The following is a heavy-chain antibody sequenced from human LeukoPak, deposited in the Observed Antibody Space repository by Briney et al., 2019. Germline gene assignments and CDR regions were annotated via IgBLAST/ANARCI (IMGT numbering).Heavy chain of an antibody. CDR3: ARYVASYYYYGMDV. J-gene: IGHJ6*02. Sequence: SSETLSLTCAVYGGSFSGYYWSWIRQPPGKGLEWIGEINHSGSTNYNPFLKSRVTISVDTSKNQFSLKLSSVTAADTAVYYCARYVASYYYYGMDVWGQGTTVTVSS. V-gene: IGHV4-34*01. CDR2: INHSGST. D-gene: IGHD2-21*01. CDR1: GGSFSGYY.